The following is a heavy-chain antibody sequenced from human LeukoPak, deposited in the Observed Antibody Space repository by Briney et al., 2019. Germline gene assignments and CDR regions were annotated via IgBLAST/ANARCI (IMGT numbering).Heavy chain of an antibody. CDR1: GFTFSSYA. CDR2: TSSSSSTI. Sequence: GGSLRLSCAASGFTFSSYAMSWVRQAPGKGLEWVSHTSSSSSTIYYADSVKSRFTISRDNAKNILFLQMNSLRAEDTAVYYCVRGGGCSGSPMRYGTDVWGQGTTVTVSS. D-gene: IGHD6-19*01. CDR3: VRGGGCSGSPMRYGTDV. V-gene: IGHV3-48*04. J-gene: IGHJ6*02.